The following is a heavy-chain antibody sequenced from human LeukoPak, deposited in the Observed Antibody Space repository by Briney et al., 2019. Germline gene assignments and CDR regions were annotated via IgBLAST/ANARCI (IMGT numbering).Heavy chain of an antibody. CDR1: GGSISSYY. D-gene: IGHD1-14*01. Sequence: SETLSLTCTVSGGSISSYYWSWIRQPAGKGLEWIGRIYTSGSTNYNPSLKSRVTMSVDTSKNQFSLKLNSVTAVDTAVYYCARVRTTGWFDPWGQGTLVTVSS. CDR3: ARVRTTGWFDP. J-gene: IGHJ5*02. CDR2: IYTSGST. V-gene: IGHV4-4*07.